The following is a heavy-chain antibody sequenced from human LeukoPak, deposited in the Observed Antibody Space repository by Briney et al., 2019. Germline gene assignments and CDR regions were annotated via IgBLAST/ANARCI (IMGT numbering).Heavy chain of an antibody. CDR1: GFTFSSYA. V-gene: IGHV3-23*01. Sequence: GGSLRLSCAASGFTFSSYAMSWVRQAPGKGLEWVSAISGSGGSTYYADSVKGRFTISRDNSKNTLYLQMDSLRAEDTAVYYCAKDRMVRGAYFDYWGQGTLVTVSS. CDR3: AKDRMVRGAYFDY. D-gene: IGHD3-10*01. CDR2: ISGSGGST. J-gene: IGHJ4*02.